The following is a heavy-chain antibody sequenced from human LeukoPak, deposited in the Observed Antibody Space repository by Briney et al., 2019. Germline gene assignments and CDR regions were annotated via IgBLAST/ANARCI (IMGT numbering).Heavy chain of an antibody. CDR3: AREAYDSSGSYYGLFDY. Sequence: GRSLRLSCVASGFTFSSYAMHWVRQAPGKGLEWVAVISYDGSNKYYADSVKGRFTISRDNSKNTLYLQMNSLRAEDTAVYYCAREAYDSSGSYYGLFDYWGQGTLVTVSS. D-gene: IGHD3-22*01. J-gene: IGHJ4*02. CDR1: GFTFSSYA. V-gene: IGHV3-30-3*01. CDR2: ISYDGSNK.